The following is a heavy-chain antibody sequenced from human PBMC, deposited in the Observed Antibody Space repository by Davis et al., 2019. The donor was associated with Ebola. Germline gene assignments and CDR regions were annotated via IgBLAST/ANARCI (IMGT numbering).Heavy chain of an antibody. D-gene: IGHD3-10*01. J-gene: IGHJ6*02. CDR2: IIPIFGNT. CDR1: GCTFTSYA. Sequence: SSETVSCLASGCTFTSYAISWVRQAPGQGLEWLGRIIPIFGNTNYAQKFQGRVTITVDESTSTAYMELSSLISEDQAVYYCARGTGVQGVITVTYYYYGMDVWGQGTMVTVSS. CDR3: ARGTGVQGVITVTYYYYGMDV. V-gene: IGHV1-69*13.